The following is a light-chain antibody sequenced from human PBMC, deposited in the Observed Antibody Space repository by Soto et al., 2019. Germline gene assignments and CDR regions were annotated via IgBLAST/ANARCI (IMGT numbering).Light chain of an antibody. J-gene: IGLJ1*01. CDR1: SSDVGGYSY. Sequence: QSVLTQPRSVSGSPGQSGTISCTGTSSDVGGYSYVSWFQQHPGKAPKLMIYDVSKRPSGVPDRFSGSKSGNTASLTISGLQAEDEADYYCCSFAGSYTLYVFGTGTKLTVL. CDR3: CSFAGSYTLYV. V-gene: IGLV2-11*01. CDR2: DVS.